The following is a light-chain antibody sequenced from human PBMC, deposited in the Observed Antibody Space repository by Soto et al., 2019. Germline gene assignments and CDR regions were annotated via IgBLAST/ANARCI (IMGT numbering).Light chain of an antibody. CDR1: SSDVGGYNY. V-gene: IGLV2-14*01. CDR3: SSYTSSSTPPYV. CDR2: DVS. Sequence: QSALTQPASVSGSPGQSITISCTGTSSDVGGYNYVSWYQQHPGKAPKLMIYDVSNRPSGVSNRFSGSKSGNTASLTISGLQAEDEADYYCSSYTSSSTPPYVFGTGTKLTV. J-gene: IGLJ1*01.